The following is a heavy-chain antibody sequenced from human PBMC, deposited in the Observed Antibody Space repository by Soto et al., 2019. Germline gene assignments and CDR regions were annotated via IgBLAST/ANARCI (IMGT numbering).Heavy chain of an antibody. J-gene: IGHJ1*01. CDR1: GGSISSGGYS. Sequence: SETLSLTCAVSGGSISSGGYSWSWIRQPPGKGLEWIGYIYHSGSTYYNPSLKSRVTISVDRSKNQFSLKLSSVTAADTAVYYCARSSSGWFAEYFQHWGRGTLVTVSS. V-gene: IGHV4-30-2*01. CDR2: IYHSGST. CDR3: ARSSSGWFAEYFQH. D-gene: IGHD6-19*01.